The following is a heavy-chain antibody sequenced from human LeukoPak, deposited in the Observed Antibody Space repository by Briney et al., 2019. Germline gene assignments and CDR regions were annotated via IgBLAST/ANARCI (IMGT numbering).Heavy chain of an antibody. CDR2: IIPTFGTA. Sequence: ASVKVSCKASGGTFSSYAISWVRQAPGQGLEWMGGIIPTFGTANYAQKFQGRVTMTTDTSTSTAYMELRSLRSDDTAVYYCAREESGSYYYFDYWGQGTLVTVSS. CDR3: AREESGSYYYFDY. V-gene: IGHV1-69*05. CDR1: GGTFSSYA. J-gene: IGHJ4*02. D-gene: IGHD1-26*01.